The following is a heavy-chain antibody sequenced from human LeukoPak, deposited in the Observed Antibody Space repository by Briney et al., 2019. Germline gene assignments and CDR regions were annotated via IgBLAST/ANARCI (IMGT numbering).Heavy chain of an antibody. J-gene: IGHJ4*02. V-gene: IGHV4-39*07. CDR1: GGSISSSSYY. D-gene: IGHD3-22*01. CDR3: ARIMYYYDSSGYSYYFDY. Sequence: SETLSLTCTVSGGSISSSSYYWGWIRQPPGKGLEWIGSIYYSGSTYYNPSLRSRVTISVDTSKNQFSLKLSSVTAADTAVYYCARIMYYYDSSGYSYYFDYWGQGTLVTVSS. CDR2: IYYSGST.